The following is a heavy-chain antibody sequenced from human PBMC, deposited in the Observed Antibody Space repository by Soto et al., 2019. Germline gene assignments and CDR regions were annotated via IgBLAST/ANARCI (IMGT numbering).Heavy chain of an antibody. CDR1: GFTFSSYS. CDR2: ISGSGDST. Sequence: HPGGSLRLSCAASGFTFSSYSMSWVRQGPGKGLEWVSAISGSGDSTYYADSVKGRFTISRDNSKNTLHLQMNSLRAEDTAVYYCAKDFTHPFDYWGQGTLVTVSS. CDR3: AKDFTHPFDY. V-gene: IGHV3-23*01. J-gene: IGHJ4*02.